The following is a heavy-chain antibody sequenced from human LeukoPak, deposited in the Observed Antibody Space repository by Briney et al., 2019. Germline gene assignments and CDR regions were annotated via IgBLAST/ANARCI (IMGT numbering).Heavy chain of an antibody. CDR1: GYTFTGYY. CDR2: INPNSGGT. CDR3: ARVRGAIDH. D-gene: IGHD1-26*01. V-gene: IGHV1-2*02. J-gene: IGHJ4*02. Sequence: ASVKVSCKASGYTFTGYYMNWVRQAPGHGLEWMGSINPNSGGTNYAQKFQGRVTMTRDTSISTAYMELSRLTSDDTAVYYCARVRGAIDHWGQGTLVTVSS.